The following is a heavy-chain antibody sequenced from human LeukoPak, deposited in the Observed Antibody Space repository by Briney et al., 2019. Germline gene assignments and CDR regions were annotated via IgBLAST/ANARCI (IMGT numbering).Heavy chain of an antibody. V-gene: IGHV4-34*01. J-gene: IGHJ4*02. CDR3: ARDYGDIIDY. Sequence: ASETLSLTCAVYGGSFSGYYWSWIRQSPGKGLEWIGEINPSGSTSYNASLKSRVTLSVDMSKNQFSLKLSSVTAADTAVYYCARDYGDIIDYWGQGTLVTVSS. D-gene: IGHD4-17*01. CDR1: GGSFSGYY. CDR2: INPSGST.